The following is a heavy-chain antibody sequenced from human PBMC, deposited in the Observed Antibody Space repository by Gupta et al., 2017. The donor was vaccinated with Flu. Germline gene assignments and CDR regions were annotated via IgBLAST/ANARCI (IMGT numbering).Heavy chain of an antibody. V-gene: IGHV3-23*01. CDR2: ITDNGGST. CDR3: AHDPGGYSFAA. D-gene: IGHD5-18*01. CDR1: GFTFSSYA. J-gene: IGHJ5*02. Sequence: EVQLLESGGGLVQPGGSLRLHCAASGFTFSSYAMILVRQAPGKGLEWVSSITDNGGSTYYANSVKGRFTISRDNSKNTLYLQMNSLRDEDTAIYYWAHDPGGYSFAAWGQGVLVSVSS.